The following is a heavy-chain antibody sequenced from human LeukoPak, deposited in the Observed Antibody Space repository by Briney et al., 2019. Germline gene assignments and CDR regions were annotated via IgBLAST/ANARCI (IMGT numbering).Heavy chain of an antibody. D-gene: IGHD3-16*01. Sequence: GGSLRLSCAASGFTFSSYAMSWVRQAPGKGLEWVSVIYSGDNTYYTDSVKGRFTISRDKSKNTLDLQLNSLRAEDTAVYYCARVGMGGYFAYWGQGTLVIVSS. CDR3: ARVGMGGYFAY. CDR2: IYSGDNT. J-gene: IGHJ4*02. CDR1: GFTFSSYA. V-gene: IGHV3-66*01.